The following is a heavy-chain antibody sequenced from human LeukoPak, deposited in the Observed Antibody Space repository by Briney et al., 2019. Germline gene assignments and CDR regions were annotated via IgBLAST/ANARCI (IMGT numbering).Heavy chain of an antibody. V-gene: IGHV3-7*01. J-gene: IGHJ4*02. CDR1: GFTFSSYW. Sequence: GGSLRLSCAASGFTFSSYWMSWVRQAQGKGLEWVANIKQDGSEKYYVDSVKGRFTISRDNAKNSLYLQMNSLRAEDTAVYYCATSGYSSSWYVGVVQYYFDYWGQGTLVTVSS. CDR3: ATSGYSSSWYVGVVQYYFDY. D-gene: IGHD6-13*01. CDR2: IKQDGSEK.